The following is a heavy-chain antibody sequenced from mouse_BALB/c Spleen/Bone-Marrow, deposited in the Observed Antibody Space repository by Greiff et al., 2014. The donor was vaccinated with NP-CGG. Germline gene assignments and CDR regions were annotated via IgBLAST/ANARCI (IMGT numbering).Heavy chain of an antibody. Sequence: EVKLVESGGGLVQPGGSIKLSCVASGFTFSNYWMNWVRQSPEKGLEWVAEIRLKSNNYATHYAESVKGRFTISRDDSKSSVYLQMNNLRAEDTGIYYCTRRDYDLFGYWGQGTLVTVSA. CDR1: GFTFSNYW. CDR2: IRLKSNNYAT. D-gene: IGHD2-4*01. CDR3: TRRDYDLFGY. V-gene: IGHV6-6*02. J-gene: IGHJ3*01.